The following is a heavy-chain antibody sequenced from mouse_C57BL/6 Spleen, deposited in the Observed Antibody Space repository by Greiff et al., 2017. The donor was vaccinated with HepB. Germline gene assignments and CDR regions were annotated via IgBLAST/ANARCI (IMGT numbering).Heavy chain of an antibody. V-gene: IGHV1-61*01. CDR1: GYTFTSYW. CDR2: IYPSDSET. CDR3: ARGVYYYGSSPTYFDY. J-gene: IGHJ2*01. Sequence: VQLQQPGAELVRPGSSVKLSCKASGYTFTSYWMDWVKQRPGQGLEWIGNIYPSDSETHYNQKFKDKATLTVDKSSSTAYMQLSSLTSEDSAVYYCARGVYYYGSSPTYFDYWGQGTTLTVSS. D-gene: IGHD1-1*01.